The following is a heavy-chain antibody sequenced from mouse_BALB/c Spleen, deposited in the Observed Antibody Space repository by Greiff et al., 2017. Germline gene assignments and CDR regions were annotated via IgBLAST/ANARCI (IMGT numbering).Heavy chain of an antibody. CDR1: GFTFSSYA. D-gene: IGHD4-1*01. V-gene: IGHV5-9-3*01. CDR2: ISSGGSYT. J-gene: IGHJ4*01. Sequence: EVKLEESGGGLVKPGGSLKLSCAASGFTFSSYAMSWVRQTPEKRLEWVATISSGGSYTYYPDSVKGRFTISRDNAKNTLYLQMSSLRSEDTAMYYCARGDGQTGDYYAMDYWGQGTSVTVSS. CDR3: ARGDGQTGDYYAMDY.